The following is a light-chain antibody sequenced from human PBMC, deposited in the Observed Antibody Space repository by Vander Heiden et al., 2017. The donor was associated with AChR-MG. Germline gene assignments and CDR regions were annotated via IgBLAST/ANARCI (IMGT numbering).Light chain of an antibody. CDR1: RSVAAND. CDR2: GAS. CDR3: QQDDTSPWT. Sequence: IVLTQSPGTLSLSPGERGTLSCRASRSVAANDLAWYQQKPGQAPRLLISGASSRPTGIPDRFSGTGSGTDFTLTIGSLEPEDCAVYYCQQDDTSPWTFGQGTKVEI. J-gene: IGKJ1*01. V-gene: IGKV3-20*01.